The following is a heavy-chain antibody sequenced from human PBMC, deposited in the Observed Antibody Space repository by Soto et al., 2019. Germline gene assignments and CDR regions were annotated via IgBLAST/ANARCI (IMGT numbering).Heavy chain of an antibody. J-gene: IGHJ3*01. D-gene: IGHD2-21*01. Sequence: EVQLVESGGGLVKPGGSLRLSCAASGFTFSRHIMHWVRQAPGKGLEWIASISSTSTNIYYANSVKGQFIISRDNPKNSLYLQMNRLRVEDMAVYFWARGIASSSLVTFDVWGQRTMVTVSP. CDR1: GFTFSRHI. CDR2: ISSTSTNI. CDR3: ARGIASSSLVTFDV. V-gene: IGHV3-21*02.